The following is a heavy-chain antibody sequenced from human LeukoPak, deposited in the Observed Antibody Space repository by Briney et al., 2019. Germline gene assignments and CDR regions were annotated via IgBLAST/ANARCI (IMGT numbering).Heavy chain of an antibody. Sequence: SETLSLTCTVSAGSISGYYWSWLRQPAGKGLEWIGLIYPSGSTNYNPSPKSRVTMSVDTSMNQFSLKLSSVTAADTAAYYCARGLSGRYSFDPWGQGTPVTVSS. CDR2: IYPSGST. D-gene: IGHD1-26*01. CDR1: AGSISGYY. J-gene: IGHJ5*02. V-gene: IGHV4-4*07. CDR3: ARGLSGRYSFDP.